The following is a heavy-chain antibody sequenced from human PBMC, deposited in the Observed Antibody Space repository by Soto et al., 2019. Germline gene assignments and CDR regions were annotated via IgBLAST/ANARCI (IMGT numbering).Heavy chain of an antibody. CDR3: AKVSRGVVVPAAMY. Sequence: GASVKVSCKASGYTFTSYGISWVRQAPGQGLEWMGWISAYNGNTNYAQKLQGRVTMTTDTSTSTAYMELRSLRSDDTAVYYCAKVSRGVVVPAAMYWGQGTLVTVSS. CDR2: ISAYNGNT. J-gene: IGHJ4*01. CDR1: GYTFTSYG. V-gene: IGHV1-18*01. D-gene: IGHD2-2*01.